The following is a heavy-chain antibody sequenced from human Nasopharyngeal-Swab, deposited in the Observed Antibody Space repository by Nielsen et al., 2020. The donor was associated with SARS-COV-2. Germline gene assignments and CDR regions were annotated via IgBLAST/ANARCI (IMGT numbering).Heavy chain of an antibody. J-gene: IGHJ1*01. V-gene: IGHV1-18*01. Sequence: ASVKVSCKTSGYSFNNFGITWVRQAPGQGLEWMGWISAYNGNKHYEQTFQDRLTMTTDTSTGTAYMELGSLRPDDTAVYYCAKTDTVVISGLAYQYFQHWGQGTLVTVSS. CDR2: ISAYNGNK. CDR1: GYSFNNFG. CDR3: AKTDTVVISGLAYQYFQH. D-gene: IGHD1-20*01.